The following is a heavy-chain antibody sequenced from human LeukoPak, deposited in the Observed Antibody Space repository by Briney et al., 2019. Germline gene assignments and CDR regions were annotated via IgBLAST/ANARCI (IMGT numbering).Heavy chain of an antibody. CDR3: ARGPCSSSTCFVYFNY. CDR1: GFTFSSYG. J-gene: IGHJ4*02. CDR2: ITSSSSTI. D-gene: IGHD2-2*01. Sequence: GGSLRLSCAASGFTFSSYGMNWVRQAPGKGLEWGSYITSSSSTIYYADSVKGRFTISRDNAKHSLYLQMNSVRDADTAVYYCARGPCSSSTCFVYFNYWGQGTLVTVSS. V-gene: IGHV3-48*02.